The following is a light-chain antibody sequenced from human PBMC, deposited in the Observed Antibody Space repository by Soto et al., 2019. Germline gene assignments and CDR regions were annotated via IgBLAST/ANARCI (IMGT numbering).Light chain of an antibody. CDR1: SSNIGSNT. CDR2: SNN. J-gene: IGLJ1*01. V-gene: IGLV1-44*01. CDR3: VAWEDNMQAYV. Sequence: QSVLTQPPSASGTPGQRVTISCSGSSSNIGSNTVNWYQQLPGTAPKLVIYSNNQRPSGVPDRFSGSKSGTSASLAISGLQSEDEVYYYSVAWEDNMQAYV.